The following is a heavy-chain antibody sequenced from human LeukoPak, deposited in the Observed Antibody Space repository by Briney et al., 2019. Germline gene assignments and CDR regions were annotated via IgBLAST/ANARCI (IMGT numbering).Heavy chain of an antibody. CDR2: IYYSGST. CDR3: ARAGYSSGWQPTGGMDV. Sequence: PSETLSLTCTVSGGSISSSSYYWGWIRQPPGKGLEWIGSIYYSGSTYYNPSLKSRVTISVDTSKNQFSLKLSSVTAADTAVYYCARAGYSSGWQPTGGMDVWGQGTTVTVSS. CDR1: GGSISSSSYY. V-gene: IGHV4-39*07. D-gene: IGHD6-19*01. J-gene: IGHJ6*02.